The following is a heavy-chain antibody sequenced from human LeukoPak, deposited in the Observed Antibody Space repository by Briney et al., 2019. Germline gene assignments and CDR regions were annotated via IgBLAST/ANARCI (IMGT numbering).Heavy chain of an antibody. D-gene: IGHD6-19*01. CDR2: MKEEGGNI. J-gene: IGHJ4*02. CDR1: GFTLSTEW. V-gene: IGHV3-7*01. Sequence: PGGSLRLSCAASGFTLSTEWMGWVRQAPGKGREWVATMKEEGGNIYYVDSVRGRFTISRDNAKNSLFLQMNSLRADYTAVYYCTRDGCSGWCHDYWGQGTLVTVSS. CDR3: TRDGCSGWCHDY.